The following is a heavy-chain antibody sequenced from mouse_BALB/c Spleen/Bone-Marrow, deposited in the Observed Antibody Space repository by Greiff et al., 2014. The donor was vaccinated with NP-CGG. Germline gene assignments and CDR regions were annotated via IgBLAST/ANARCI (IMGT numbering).Heavy chain of an antibody. J-gene: IGHJ3*01. V-gene: IGHV1-9*01. Sequence: QVQLQQSGAELMKPGASVKISCKATGYTFSSYWIEWVKQRPGHGLGWIGETLPGSGSTNYNEKLKGKATFTADTSSNTAYMRLSSLTSEDSAVYYCARRGISWFAYWGQGTLVTVSA. CDR2: TLPGSGST. CDR3: ARRGISWFAY. CDR1: GYTFSSYW.